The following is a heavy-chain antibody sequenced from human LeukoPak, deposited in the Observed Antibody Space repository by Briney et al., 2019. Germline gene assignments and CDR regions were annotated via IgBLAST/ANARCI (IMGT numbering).Heavy chain of an antibody. Sequence: GGSLRLSCAASGFTFSSCTMSWVRQAPGKGLEWVSYISSSSSTIYYADSVKGRFTISRDNAKNSLYLQMNSLRAEDTAVYYCARGGPYSYSSFLDYWGQGTLVTVSS. V-gene: IGHV3-48*04. D-gene: IGHD6-6*01. J-gene: IGHJ4*02. CDR1: GFTFSSCT. CDR2: ISSSSSTI. CDR3: ARGGPYSYSSFLDY.